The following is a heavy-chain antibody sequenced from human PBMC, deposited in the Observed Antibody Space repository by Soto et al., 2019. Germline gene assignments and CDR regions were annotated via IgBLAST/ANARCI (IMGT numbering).Heavy chain of an antibody. CDR1: GFAFKTYG. CDR2: ISFDGNNQ. CDR3: AKDRSPGTTYYFDY. J-gene: IGHJ4*02. V-gene: IGHV3-30*18. Sequence: QVQLVESGGGVVQPGRSLRLSCAASGFAFKTYGMHWVRQAPGKGLEWVAVISFDGNNQYYPDSVKGRFTVSRDNSKNTLSLQMNSLRAESTAVYYCAKDRSPGTTYYFDYWGQGTLVTVSS. D-gene: IGHD1-7*01.